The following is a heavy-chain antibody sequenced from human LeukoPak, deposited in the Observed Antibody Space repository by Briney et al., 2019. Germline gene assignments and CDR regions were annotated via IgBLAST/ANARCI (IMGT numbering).Heavy chain of an antibody. V-gene: IGHV3-7*01. J-gene: IGHJ4*02. Sequence: AGSLRLSCVASGFTFSRYWMSWVRQAPGKGLEWVADLKHDGSMKHYVDSVKGRFTISRDNAKNSLYLHMTNLRGEDTAVYFCATSADSPGNSWGQGTLITVSS. CDR1: GFTFSRYW. CDR2: LKHDGSMK. CDR3: ATSADSPGNS. D-gene: IGHD4-23*01.